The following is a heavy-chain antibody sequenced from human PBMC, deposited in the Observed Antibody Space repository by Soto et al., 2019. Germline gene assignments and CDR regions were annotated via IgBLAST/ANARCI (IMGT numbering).Heavy chain of an antibody. Sequence: PGGSLRLSCAASGFTFSSYGMHWVRQAPGKGLEWVAVIWYDGSNKYYADSVKGRFTISRDNSKNTLYLQMNSLRAEDTAVYYCARVGYDSSGYWFDYWGQGTLVTVSS. J-gene: IGHJ4*02. CDR3: ARVGYDSSGYWFDY. CDR2: IWYDGSNK. CDR1: GFTFSSYG. D-gene: IGHD3-22*01. V-gene: IGHV3-33*01.